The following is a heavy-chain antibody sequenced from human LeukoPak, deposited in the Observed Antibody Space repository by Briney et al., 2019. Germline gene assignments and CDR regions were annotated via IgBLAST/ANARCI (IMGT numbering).Heavy chain of an antibody. V-gene: IGHV4-39*01. Sequence: SETLSLTCTVSGGSISSSSYYWGWIRQPPGKGLEWIGSIYYSGSTYYNPSLKSRVTISLDTSKNQFSLKLSSVTAADTAVYYCASGYARYNWFDPWGQGTLVTVSS. CDR1: GGSISSSSYY. J-gene: IGHJ5*02. CDR2: IYYSGST. CDR3: ASGYARYNWFDP. D-gene: IGHD5-12*01.